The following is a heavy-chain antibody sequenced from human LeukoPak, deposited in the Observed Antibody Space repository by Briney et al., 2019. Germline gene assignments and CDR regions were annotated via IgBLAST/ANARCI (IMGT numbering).Heavy chain of an antibody. CDR2: VHYNGSP. CDR3: ARTTFWSGRSPDYHHCYMDV. V-gene: IGHV4-59*01. J-gene: IGHJ6*03. CDR1: GGSISGYY. D-gene: IGHD3-3*01. Sequence: SETLSLTCTVSGGSISGYYWSWIRQAPGKGLEWIGYVHYNGSPNYNASLKSRVTISVDASRNQFSLKVSFVSAADTAVYYCARTTFWSGRSPDYHHCYMDVWGKGTTVTVSS.